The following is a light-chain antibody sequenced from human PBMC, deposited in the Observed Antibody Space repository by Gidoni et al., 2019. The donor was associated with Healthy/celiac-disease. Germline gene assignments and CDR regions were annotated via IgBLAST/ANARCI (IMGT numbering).Light chain of an antibody. J-gene: IGLJ1*01. V-gene: IGLV2-8*01. CDR1: SSDVGGYNY. CDR3: SSYAGSNSYV. Sequence: QSALTQPPSASGSPRQSVTISCTGTSSDVGGYNYVSLYQQHPGKAPKLMIYEVSKRPSGVPDRFSGSKSGNTASLTVSGLQAEDEADYYCSSYAGSNSYVFGTGTQVTVL. CDR2: EVS.